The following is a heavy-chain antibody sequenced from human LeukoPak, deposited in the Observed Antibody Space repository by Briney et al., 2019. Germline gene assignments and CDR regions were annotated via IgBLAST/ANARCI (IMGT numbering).Heavy chain of an antibody. CDR2: IHPTRSA. CDR1: GGSVNNYY. CDR3: AREGSHPYGSDPTLGMDV. D-gene: IGHD3-10*01. V-gene: IGHV4-4*07. Sequence: SETLSLTCNVSGGSVNNYYWSWIRQSAVKGLEWIERIHPTRSALYNPSLKSRVTMSVDTSKNQFSLKLSSATAADTAVYYCAREGSHPYGSDPTLGMDVWGQGTTVTVSS. J-gene: IGHJ6*02.